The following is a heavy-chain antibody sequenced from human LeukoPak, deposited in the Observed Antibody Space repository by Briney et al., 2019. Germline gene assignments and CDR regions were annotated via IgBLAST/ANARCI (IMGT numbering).Heavy chain of an antibody. Sequence: TGGSLRLSCAASGFTFSSYSMNWVRQAPGKGLEWVSVIYSGGNTYYADSVRGRFTISRDNSKNTLYLQMNSLRAEDTAVFYCARALFWSGFFDYWGQGTLVTVSS. CDR1: GFTFSSYS. CDR2: IYSGGNT. J-gene: IGHJ4*02. D-gene: IGHD3-3*01. CDR3: ARALFWSGFFDY. V-gene: IGHV3-66*02.